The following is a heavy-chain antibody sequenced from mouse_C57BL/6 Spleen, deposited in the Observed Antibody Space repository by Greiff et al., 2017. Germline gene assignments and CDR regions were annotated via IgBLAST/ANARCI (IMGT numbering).Heavy chain of an antibody. CDR1: GYTFTSYW. V-gene: IGHV1-55*01. D-gene: IGHD1-1*01. Sequence: QVQLKQPGAELVKPGASVKMSCKASGYTFTSYWITWVKQRPGQGLEWIGDIYPGSGSTNYNEKFKSKATLTVDTSSSTAYMQLSSLTSEDSAVXYGARRVYRSSYFGYWGQGTTLTVSS. CDR3: ARRVYRSSYFGY. CDR2: IYPGSGST. J-gene: IGHJ2*01.